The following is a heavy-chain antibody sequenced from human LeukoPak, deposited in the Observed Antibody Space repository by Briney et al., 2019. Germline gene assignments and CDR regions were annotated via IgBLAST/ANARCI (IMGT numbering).Heavy chain of an antibody. Sequence: GRSLRLSCAASGFTFDDYAMHWVRQAPGKGLEWVSGISWNSGSIGYADSVKGRSTISRDNAKNSLYLQMNSLRAEDTALYYCAKDSTNYYGSGSFDYWGQGTLVTVSS. CDR2: ISWNSGSI. CDR3: AKDSTNYYGSGSFDY. V-gene: IGHV3-9*01. J-gene: IGHJ4*02. D-gene: IGHD3-10*01. CDR1: GFTFDDYA.